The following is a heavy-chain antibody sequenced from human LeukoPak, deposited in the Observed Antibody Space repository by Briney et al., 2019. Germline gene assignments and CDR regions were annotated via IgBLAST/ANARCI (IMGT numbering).Heavy chain of an antibody. D-gene: IGHD3-16*02. CDR1: GFTFDDYA. J-gene: IGHJ4*02. CDR2: ISWNSGSI. CDR3: AKAYVWGSYRQYYFDY. Sequence: GGSLRLSCAASGFTFDDYAMHWVRQAPGKGLEWVSGISWNSGSIGYADSVRGRFTISRDNAKNSLYLQMNSLRAEDTAVYYCAKAYVWGSYRQYYFDYWGQGTLVTVSS. V-gene: IGHV3-9*01.